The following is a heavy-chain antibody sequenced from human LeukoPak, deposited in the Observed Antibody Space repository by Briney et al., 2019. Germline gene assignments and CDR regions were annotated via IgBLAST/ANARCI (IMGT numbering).Heavy chain of an antibody. J-gene: IGHJ5*02. CDR2: IYYSGST. D-gene: IGHD6-13*01. CDR3: ARGLGYSVGGNWFDP. Sequence: PSETLSLTCTVSGGSISSYYWSWIRQPPGKGPEWIGYIYYSGSTNYNPSLKSRVTISVDTSKNQFSLKLSSVTAADTAVYYCARGLGYSVGGNWFDPWGQGTLVTVSS. CDR1: GGSISSYY. V-gene: IGHV4-59*01.